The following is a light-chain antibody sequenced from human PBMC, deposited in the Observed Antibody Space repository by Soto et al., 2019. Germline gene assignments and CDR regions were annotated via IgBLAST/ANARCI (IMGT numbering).Light chain of an antibody. V-gene: IGKV3-20*01. CDR3: PQYGSSPWT. Sequence: EIVLTQSPGTLSLSPGERAALSCRASQHVNNDYLAWYHQKPGRAPRLVIYGASKKARGIPDRSSVSGSGTALNFTVSRREPDDFAVYYCPQYGSSPWTCDQGTNVDIK. J-gene: IGKJ1*01. CDR2: GAS. CDR1: QHVNNDY.